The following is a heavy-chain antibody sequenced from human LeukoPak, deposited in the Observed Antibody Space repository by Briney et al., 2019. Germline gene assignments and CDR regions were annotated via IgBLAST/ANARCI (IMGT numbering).Heavy chain of an antibody. D-gene: IGHD6-13*01. CDR2: ISSSGKYI. V-gene: IGHV3-21*06. CDR3: ARDLLTWQLVNHDAYDV. CDR1: GFIFTDYW. Sequence: GGSLRLSCAASGFIFTDYWMYWVRQAPEKGLEWVSAISSSGKYIYYADSVKGRFTVSRDNAKNSLYLQMNSLRAEDTAVYYCARDLLTWQLVNHDAYDVWGQGTMVTVS. J-gene: IGHJ3*01.